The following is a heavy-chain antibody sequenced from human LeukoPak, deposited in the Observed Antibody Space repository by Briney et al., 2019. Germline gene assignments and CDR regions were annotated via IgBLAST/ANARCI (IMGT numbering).Heavy chain of an antibody. J-gene: IGHJ4*02. CDR1: GNTLTELS. CDR3: ARDPKGRYSSGWPDY. CDR2: FDPEHGET. Sequence: ASVKVSCKVSGNTLTELSMHWVRQVPGKGLEWMGGFDPEHGETIYAQKFQGRVTMTEDTSTDTAYMELSTLKSEDTAVYYCARDPKGRYSSGWPDYWGQGTLVTVSS. V-gene: IGHV1-24*01. D-gene: IGHD6-19*01.